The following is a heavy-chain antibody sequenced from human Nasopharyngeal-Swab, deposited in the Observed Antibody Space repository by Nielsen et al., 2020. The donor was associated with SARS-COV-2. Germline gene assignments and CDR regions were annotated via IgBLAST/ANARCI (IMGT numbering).Heavy chain of an antibody. CDR3: ARKPGIAAAGTLDY. CDR2: ISAYNGNT. CDR1: GYTFTSYG. D-gene: IGHD6-13*01. Sequence: ASVKVSCKASGYTFTSYGISWVRQAPGQGLEWVGWISAYNGNTNYAQKLQGRVTMTTDTSTSTAYMELRSLRSDDTAVYYCARKPGIAAAGTLDYWGQGTLVTVSS. J-gene: IGHJ4*02. V-gene: IGHV1-18*01.